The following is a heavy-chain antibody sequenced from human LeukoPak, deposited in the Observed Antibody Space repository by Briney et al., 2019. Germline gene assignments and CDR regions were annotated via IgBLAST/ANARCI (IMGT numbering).Heavy chain of an antibody. CDR1: GYTFTGYY. CDR3: ARARSSEISNWFDP. CDR2: INPNSGGT. Sequence: ASVKVSCKASGYTFTGYYMHWVRQAPGQGLEWMGWINPNSGGTNYAQKFQGRVTMTRDTSISTAYMELSRLRSDDTAVYYCARARSSEISNWFDPWGQGTLVTVSS. V-gene: IGHV1-2*02. D-gene: IGHD6-19*01. J-gene: IGHJ5*02.